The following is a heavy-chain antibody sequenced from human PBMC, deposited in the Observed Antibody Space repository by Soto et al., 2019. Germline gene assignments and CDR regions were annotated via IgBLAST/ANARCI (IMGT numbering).Heavy chain of an antibody. V-gene: IGHV4-39*01. Sequence: QLQLQESGPGLVKPSETLSLTCTVSGGSISSSSYYWGWIRQPPGKGLEWIGSIYYSGSTYYNPSLKSRVTISVDTSKNQFSLKLSSVTAADTAVYYCARRVAAIYNWNYGSPFDPWGQGTLVTVSS. CDR1: GGSISSSSYY. J-gene: IGHJ5*02. CDR3: ARRVAAIYNWNYGSPFDP. CDR2: IYYSGST. D-gene: IGHD1-7*01.